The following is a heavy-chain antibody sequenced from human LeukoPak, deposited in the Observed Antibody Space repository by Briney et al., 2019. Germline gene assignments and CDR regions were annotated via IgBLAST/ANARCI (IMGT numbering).Heavy chain of an antibody. Sequence: SETLSLTCTVSGGSVSSGSYYWSWMRQPRGKGLEWIAFIYYSGSANYNPSLKSRVTISVDTSKNQFSLKLSSVPTADTAVYYCARGRDYYDTSAGYWGQRTLVTVSS. J-gene: IGHJ4*02. CDR2: IYYSGSA. D-gene: IGHD3-22*01. V-gene: IGHV4-61*01. CDR3: ARGRDYYDTSAGY. CDR1: GGSVSSGSYY.